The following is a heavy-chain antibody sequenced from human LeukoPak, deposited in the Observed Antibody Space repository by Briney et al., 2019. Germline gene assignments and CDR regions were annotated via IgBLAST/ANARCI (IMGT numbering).Heavy chain of an antibody. V-gene: IGHV1-18*01. J-gene: IGHJ6*03. D-gene: IGHD2-2*01. Sequence: ASVKVSCKASGYSFPSYGITWVRQAPGQGLEWMGWISAYNGNTNYAQKFQGRVTMTTDTSTSTAYMDLRSLRSDDTAVYYCAGDRDCSRTSCYDSYYYMDVWGKGTTVTVSS. CDR3: AGDRDCSRTSCYDSYYYMDV. CDR1: GYSFPSYG. CDR2: ISAYNGNT.